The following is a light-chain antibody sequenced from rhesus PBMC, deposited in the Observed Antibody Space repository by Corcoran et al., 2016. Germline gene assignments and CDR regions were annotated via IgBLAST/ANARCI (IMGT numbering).Light chain of an antibody. CDR2: NAS. CDR1: QAISNN. V-gene: IGKV1-25*01. CDR3: QHGYGTPLYS. J-gene: IGKJ2*01. Sequence: DIQMTQSPSSLSASVGDRVTITCQASQAISNNLAWYQQKPGKVPNLLIYNASTWNSGVPSRFSGSVSGTDFTLPISSLQPEDFASYYCQHGYGTPLYSFGQGTKVEIK.